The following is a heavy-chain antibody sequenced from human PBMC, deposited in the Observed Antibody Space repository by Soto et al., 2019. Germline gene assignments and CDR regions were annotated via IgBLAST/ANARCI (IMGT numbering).Heavy chain of an antibody. CDR2: ISGSGGST. CDR3: AKDRPYYDILTVGWFDP. CDR1: GFTFSSYA. V-gene: IGHV3-23*01. D-gene: IGHD3-9*01. Sequence: EVQLLESGGGLVQPGGSLRLSCAASGFTFSSYAMSWVRKAPGKGLEWVSAISGSGGSTYYADSVKGRFTISRDNSKNTLYLQMNSLRAEDTAVYYCAKDRPYYDILTVGWFDPWGQGTLVTVSS. J-gene: IGHJ5*02.